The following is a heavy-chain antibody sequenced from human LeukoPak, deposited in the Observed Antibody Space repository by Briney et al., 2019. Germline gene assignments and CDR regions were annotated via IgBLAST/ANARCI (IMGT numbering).Heavy chain of an antibody. J-gene: IGHJ4*02. D-gene: IGHD5-24*01. CDR3: TSIRKKQDVHNLYY. CDR1: GGSISIYD. CDR2: IYYSGTT. V-gene: IGHV4-59*08. Sequence: PSETLSLTCTVSGGSISIYDWSWIRQPPGKGLEWVGDIYYSGTTNYNPSLKSRVTISTDSSKNQFSLNLNSVTAADTAVYSFTSIRKKQDVHNLYYGGQGTLVTVP.